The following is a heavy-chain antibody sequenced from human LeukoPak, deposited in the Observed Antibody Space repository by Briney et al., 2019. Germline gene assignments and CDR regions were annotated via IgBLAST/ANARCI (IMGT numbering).Heavy chain of an antibody. D-gene: IGHD5-18*01. CDR2: IIPILGIA. V-gene: IGHV1-69*04. CDR1: GGTFSSYA. Sequence: SVKVSCKASGGTFSSYAISWVRQAPGRGLEWMGRIIPILGIANYAQKFQGRVTITADKSTSTAYMELSSLRSEDTAVYYCARGDVDTAMVTFDYWGQGTLVTVSS. J-gene: IGHJ4*02. CDR3: ARGDVDTAMVTFDY.